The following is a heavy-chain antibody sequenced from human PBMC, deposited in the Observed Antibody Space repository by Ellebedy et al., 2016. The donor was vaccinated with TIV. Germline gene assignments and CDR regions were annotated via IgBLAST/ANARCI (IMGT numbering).Heavy chain of an antibody. Sequence: GESLKISXAASGFTFSSYAMSWVRQAPGKGLEWVSAISGSGGSTYYADSVKGRFTISRDNSKNTLYLQMNSLRAEDTAVYYCAKDWGFGDWGQGTLVTVSS. CDR1: GFTFSSYA. V-gene: IGHV3-23*01. CDR2: ISGSGGST. CDR3: AKDWGFGD. D-gene: IGHD3-16*01. J-gene: IGHJ4*02.